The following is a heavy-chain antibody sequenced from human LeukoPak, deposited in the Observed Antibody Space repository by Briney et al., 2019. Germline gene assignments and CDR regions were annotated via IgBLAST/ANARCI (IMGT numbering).Heavy chain of an antibody. CDR3: ARDPSGGDY. CDR1: GFTVSSNY. J-gene: IGHJ4*02. CDR2: ISSSSSYI. V-gene: IGHV3-21*01. Sequence: PGGSLRLSCAASGFTVSSNYMSWVRQAPGKGLEWVSSISSSSSYIYYADSVKGRFTISRDDAKNSLYLQMNSLRAEDTAVYYCARDPSGGDYWGQGTLVTVSS. D-gene: IGHD4-23*01.